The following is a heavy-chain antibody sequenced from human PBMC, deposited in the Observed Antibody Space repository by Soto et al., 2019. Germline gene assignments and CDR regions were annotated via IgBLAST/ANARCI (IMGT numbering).Heavy chain of an antibody. CDR1: GFTFTNDY. V-gene: IGHV3-7*01. CDR2: INPDGSEK. CDR3: ARGIISGTRFY. Sequence: EVQLVESGGGLVQPGGSLRLSCAASGFTFTNDYMSWVRQVPGKGLEWVANINPDGSEKYYVDSVKGRFTISRDNAKSSLSLQVNSLSAEDTAAYFWARGIISGTRFYWGQGTPVTVSS. J-gene: IGHJ4*02. D-gene: IGHD1-20*01.